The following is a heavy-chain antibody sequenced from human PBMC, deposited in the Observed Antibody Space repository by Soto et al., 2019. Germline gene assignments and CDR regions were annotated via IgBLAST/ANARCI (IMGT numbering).Heavy chain of an antibody. CDR1: GGSFSGYY. D-gene: IGHD1-1*01. CDR2: INHSGST. CDR3: ARGWSNPINWFDP. V-gene: IGHV4-34*01. Sequence: SETLSLTCAVYGGSFSGYYWGWIRQPPGKGLEWIGEINHSGSTNYNPSLKSRVTISVDTSKNQFSLKLSSVTAADTAVYYCARGWSNPINWFDPWGQGTLVTVS. J-gene: IGHJ5*02.